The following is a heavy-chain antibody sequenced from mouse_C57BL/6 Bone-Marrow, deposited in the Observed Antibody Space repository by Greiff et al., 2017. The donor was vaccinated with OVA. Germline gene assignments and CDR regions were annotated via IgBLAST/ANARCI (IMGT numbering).Heavy chain of an antibody. CDR1: GYAFSSYW. CDR2: IYPGDGDT. J-gene: IGHJ2*01. Sequence: VQLQESGAELVKPGASVKISCKASGYAFSSYWMNWVKQRPGKGLAGIGQIYPGDGDTNYNGKFKGKATLTADKSSSTAYMQLSSLTSEDSAVYFCARSLNWVFDYWGQGTTLTVSS. CDR3: ARSLNWVFDY. D-gene: IGHD4-1*01. V-gene: IGHV1-80*01.